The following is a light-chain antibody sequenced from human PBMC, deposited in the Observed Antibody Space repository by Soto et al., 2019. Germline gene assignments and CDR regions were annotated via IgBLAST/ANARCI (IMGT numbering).Light chain of an antibody. CDR1: RTINTY. J-gene: IGKJ5*01. V-gene: IGKV1-39*01. CDR3: QQSYRTPHT. CDR2: GAS. Sequence: DVRMTQSPSSLSASVGDPIPITCRARRTINTYLNWFQQQPGEPPRLLIYGASTLQSGVPSRFSGSGSGTNFTLTISSLQPEDFATYYCQQSYRTPHTFGQGTRLEIK.